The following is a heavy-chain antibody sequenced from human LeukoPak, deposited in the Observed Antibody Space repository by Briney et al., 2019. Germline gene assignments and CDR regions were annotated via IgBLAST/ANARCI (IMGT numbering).Heavy chain of an antibody. J-gene: IGHJ6*03. Sequence: GGSLRLSCAASGSTFSNAWMSWVRQAPGKGLEWVGRIKSKTDGGTTDYAAPVKGRFTISRDDSKNTLYLQMSSLKTEDTAVYYCTTDLEQLVSYYYYYMDVWGKGTTVTVSS. CDR3: TTDLEQLVSYYYYYMDV. CDR1: GSTFSNAW. D-gene: IGHD6-6*01. CDR2: IKSKTDGGTT. V-gene: IGHV3-15*01.